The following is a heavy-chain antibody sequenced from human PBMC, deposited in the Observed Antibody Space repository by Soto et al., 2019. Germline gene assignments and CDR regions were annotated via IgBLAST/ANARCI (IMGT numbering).Heavy chain of an antibody. J-gene: IGHJ4*02. V-gene: IGHV1-18*01. CDR3: ARAVAAAGPTRRRNYFDY. D-gene: IGHD6-13*01. CDR2: ISAYNGNT. CDR1: GYTFTSYG. Sequence: QVQLVQSGAEVKKPGASVKVSCKASGYTFTSYGISWVRQAPGQGLEWMGWISAYNGNTNYAKKLQGRVTMTTDTSTSKAYRESRSLSSDDTAVYYCARAVAAAGPTRRRNYFDYWGQGTLVTVSS.